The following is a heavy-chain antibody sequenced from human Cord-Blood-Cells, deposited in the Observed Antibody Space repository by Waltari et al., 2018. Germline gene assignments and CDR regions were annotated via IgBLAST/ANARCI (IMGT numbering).Heavy chain of an antibody. D-gene: IGHD5-18*01. Sequence: QVQLVQSGAAVKKHGSSVKVSCKASGGTFSSYAIRWVRQAPDKGLEWMGGIIPIFGTANYAQKFQGRVTITADESTSTAYMELSSLRSEDTAVYYCARGKSGYSYGAFDIWGQGTMVTVSS. CDR1: GGTFSSYA. J-gene: IGHJ3*02. CDR3: ARGKSGYSYGAFDI. V-gene: IGHV1-69*12. CDR2: IIPIFGTA.